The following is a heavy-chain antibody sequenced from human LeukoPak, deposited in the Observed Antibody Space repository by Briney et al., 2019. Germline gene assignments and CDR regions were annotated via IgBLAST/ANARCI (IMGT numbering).Heavy chain of an antibody. D-gene: IGHD3-10*01. CDR2: INHSGST. V-gene: IGHV4-34*01. J-gene: IGHJ3*02. CDR3: ARRSWDYGSGSYRDVFDI. CDR1: GGSFSGYY. Sequence: SETLSLTCAVYGGSFSGYYWSWIRQPPGKGLEWIGEINHSGSTNYNPSLKSRVTISVDTSKNQFSLKLSSVTAADTAVYYCARRSWDYGSGSYRDVFDIWGQGTMVTVSS.